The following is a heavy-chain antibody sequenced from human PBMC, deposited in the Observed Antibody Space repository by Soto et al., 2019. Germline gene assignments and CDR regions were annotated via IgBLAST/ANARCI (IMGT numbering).Heavy chain of an antibody. V-gene: IGHV3-23*01. J-gene: IGHJ6*03. CDR1: GFTFSSYA. CDR2: ISGSGGST. D-gene: IGHD6-6*01. CDR3: AKDYSSSSEGGDYYYYMDV. Sequence: GGSLRLSCAASGFTFSSYAMSWVRQAPGKGLEWVSAISGSGGSTYYADSVKGRFTISRDNSKNTLYLQMNSLRAEDTAVYYCAKDYSSSSEGGDYYYYMDVWGKGTTVTVSS.